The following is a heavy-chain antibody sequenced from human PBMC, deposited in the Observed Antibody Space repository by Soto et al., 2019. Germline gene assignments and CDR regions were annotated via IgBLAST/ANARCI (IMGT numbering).Heavy chain of an antibody. V-gene: IGHV3-30*04. CDR2: VSYDETNR. CDR1: GFMFSAYA. Sequence: GGSLRLSCAASGFMFSAYAMLLVRQASGKWLEWVATVSYDETNRYCADSIKDRFTSFGDNSANTRFLQVNSLRREATAMYYCARDPSQYTSGWYGIDFCGHGSLVTDSS. D-gene: IGHD6-19*01. CDR3: ARDPSQYTSGWYGIDF. J-gene: IGHJ4*01.